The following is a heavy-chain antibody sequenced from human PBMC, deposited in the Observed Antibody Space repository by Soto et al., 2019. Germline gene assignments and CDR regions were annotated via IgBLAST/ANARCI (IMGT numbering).Heavy chain of an antibody. CDR2: IDWDDDK. CDR3: ARTLDYYDSSGPFDY. J-gene: IGHJ4*02. V-gene: IGHV2-70*04. Sequence: ESGPTLVNPTQTLTLTYTFSGFSLSTSGMRVSWIRQPPGKALEWLARIDWDDDKFYSTSLKTRLTISKDTSKNQVVLTMTNMDPVDTATYYCARTLDYYDSSGPFDYWGQGTLVTISS. CDR1: GFSLSTSGMR. D-gene: IGHD3-22*01.